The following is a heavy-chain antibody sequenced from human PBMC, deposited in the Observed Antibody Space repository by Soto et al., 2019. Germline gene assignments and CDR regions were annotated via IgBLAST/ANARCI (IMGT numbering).Heavy chain of an antibody. J-gene: IGHJ4*02. CDR3: AREPASIAY. CDR2: IKQDGSEK. CDR1: GFSFRGYW. Sequence: GGSLRLSCAASGFSFRGYWMSWVRQAPGKGLEWVANIKQDGSEKYYLDSVKGRFTISRDNAKNSLYLQMNSLRAEDTALYYCAREPASIAYWGQGALVTVSS. V-gene: IGHV3-7*01.